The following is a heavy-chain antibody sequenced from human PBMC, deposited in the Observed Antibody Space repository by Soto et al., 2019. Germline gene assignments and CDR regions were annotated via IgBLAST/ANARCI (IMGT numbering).Heavy chain of an antibody. J-gene: IGHJ6*02. V-gene: IGHV1-24*01. CDR2: FDPEDGET. CDR3: ATGNDILTGYRHYYYGMDV. D-gene: IGHD3-9*01. Sequence: ASVKVSCKVSGYTLTELSMHWVRQAPGKGLEWMGGFDPEDGETIYAQKFQGRVTMTEDTSTDTAYMELSSLRSEDTAVYYCATGNDILTGYRHYYYGMDVWGQRTTVTVSS. CDR1: GYTLTELS.